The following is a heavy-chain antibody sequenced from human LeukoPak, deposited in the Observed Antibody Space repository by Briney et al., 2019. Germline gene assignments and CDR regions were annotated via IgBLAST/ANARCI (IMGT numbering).Heavy chain of an antibody. CDR2: IYTSGST. J-gene: IGHJ5*02. CDR1: GGSISSYY. V-gene: IGHV4-4*07. Sequence: SETLSLTCTVSGGSISSYYWSWIRQPAGKGLEWIGRIYTSGSTNYHPSLKSRVTMSVDTSKNQFSLKLSSVTAADTAVYYCARQKTGYCSGDICFNWFDPWGQGTLVTVSS. CDR3: ARQKTGYCSGDICFNWFDP. D-gene: IGHD2-15*01.